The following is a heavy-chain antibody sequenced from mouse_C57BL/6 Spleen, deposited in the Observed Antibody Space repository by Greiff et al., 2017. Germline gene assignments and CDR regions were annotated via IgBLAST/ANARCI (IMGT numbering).Heavy chain of an antibody. CDR3: ARGGGRSDDWFAY. Sequence: VQLQQPGAELVMPGASVKLSCKASGYTFTSYWMHWVKQRPGQGLEWIGEIDPSDSYTNYNQKFKGKSTLTVDKSSSTAYMQLSSLTSEDAAVYYCARGGGRSDDWFAYWGQGTLVTVSA. J-gene: IGHJ3*01. CDR1: GYTFTSYW. CDR2: IDPSDSYT. D-gene: IGHD1-1*01. V-gene: IGHV1-69*01.